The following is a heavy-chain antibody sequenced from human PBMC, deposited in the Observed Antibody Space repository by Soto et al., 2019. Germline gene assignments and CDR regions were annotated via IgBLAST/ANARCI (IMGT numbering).Heavy chain of an antibody. Sequence: EVQLVESGGGLVQPGGSLRLSCAASGFTFTSYAMHWVRQAPGKGLEYVSAISSNGGSTYYANSVKGRFTISRDNSKNPLYLQMGSLRAEDMAVYYCARQWLDSDYFDYWGQGTLVTVSS. CDR2: ISSNGGST. J-gene: IGHJ4*02. CDR1: GFTFTSYA. CDR3: ARQWLDSDYFDY. D-gene: IGHD6-19*01. V-gene: IGHV3-64*01.